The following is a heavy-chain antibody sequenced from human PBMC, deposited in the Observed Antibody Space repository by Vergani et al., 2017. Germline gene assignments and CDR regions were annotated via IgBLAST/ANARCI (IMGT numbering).Heavy chain of an antibody. CDR1: GFPFSSYW. Sequence: EVQLVESGGGLVQPGGSLRLSCAASGFPFSSYWMSWVRQAPGKGLEWVANIKQDGSEKYYVDSVKGRFTISRDNAKNSLYLQMNSLRAEDTAVYYCARLKAVAGTSFDYWGQGTLVTVSS. V-gene: IGHV3-7*01. J-gene: IGHJ4*02. CDR2: IKQDGSEK. CDR3: ARLKAVAGTSFDY. D-gene: IGHD6-19*01.